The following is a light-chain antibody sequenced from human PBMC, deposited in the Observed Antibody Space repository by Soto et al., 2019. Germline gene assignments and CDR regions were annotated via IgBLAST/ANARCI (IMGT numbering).Light chain of an antibody. Sequence: QSALTQPASVSGSPGQSITISCTGTSSDGGDYNSVCWFQQHPGKAPKLMIHEVSNRPSGVSNRFSGSKSGNTASLTISGLQAEDEAHYYCSSYTSSSTLVFGGGTKLTVL. CDR3: SSYTSSSTLV. J-gene: IGLJ2*01. V-gene: IGLV2-14*01. CDR2: EVS. CDR1: SSDGGDYNS.